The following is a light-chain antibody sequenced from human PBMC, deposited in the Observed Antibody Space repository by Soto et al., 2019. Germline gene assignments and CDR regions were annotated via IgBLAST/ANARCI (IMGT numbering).Light chain of an antibody. CDR3: QQRTNWPSVT. J-gene: IGKJ4*01. CDR1: HSVSGS. Sequence: EFVLTQSPGTLSLSLGDRATLSCRASHSVSGSLAWYRHHPGQAPRLLIYDTSKRATGIPARFSGSGSERHSTLNITSLAPEDFGVYYCQQRTNWPSVTFGGGTKVEIK. CDR2: DTS. V-gene: IGKV3-11*02.